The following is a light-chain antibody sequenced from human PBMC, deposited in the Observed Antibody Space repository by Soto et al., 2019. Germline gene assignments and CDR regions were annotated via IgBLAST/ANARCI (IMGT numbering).Light chain of an antibody. CDR2: EVS. Sequence: QSVLTQPASVSGSPGQSITISCTGTSSDVGGYQYVSWYQQYPGKAPKLVIYEVSNRPSGVSIRFSGSKSGDTASLTISGLQAEDEADYYCCSYTLRSTLVFGGGTKLIVL. CDR3: CSYTLRSTLV. J-gene: IGLJ2*01. CDR1: SSDVGGYQY. V-gene: IGLV2-14*01.